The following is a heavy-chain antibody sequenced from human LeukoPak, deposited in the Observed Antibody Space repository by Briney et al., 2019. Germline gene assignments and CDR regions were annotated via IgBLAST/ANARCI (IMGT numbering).Heavy chain of an antibody. CDR3: ARGHTASVDDNGNWFHP. CDR1: VVTKRRYY. Sequence: PSETLSLTCTVTVVTKRRYYCNWIRQPPGKGLEWIGYIYYSGTTKYNPSLKSRVTISVDTSKNQFSLKLNSLTAEYTAVYYCARGHTASVDDNGNWFHPWGQGTLVTVSS. CDR2: IYYSGTT. J-gene: IGHJ5*02. V-gene: IGHV4-59*01. D-gene: IGHD5/OR15-5a*01.